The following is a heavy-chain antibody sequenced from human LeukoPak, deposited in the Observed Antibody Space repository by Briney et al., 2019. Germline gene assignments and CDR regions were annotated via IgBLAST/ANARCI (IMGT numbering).Heavy chain of an antibody. CDR3: AKGYSTNWYLFDY. CDR2: ISGSGGRT. V-gene: IGHV3-23*01. Sequence: PGGSLRLSCAASGFTFSSYVMTWVRQAPGKGLEGVSGISGSGGRTYYADSVKGRFTISRDNSKNTLYLQMNSLSVEDTALYYCAKGYSTNWYLFDYWGQGSLVTVSS. D-gene: IGHD6-13*01. J-gene: IGHJ4*02. CDR1: GFTFSSYV.